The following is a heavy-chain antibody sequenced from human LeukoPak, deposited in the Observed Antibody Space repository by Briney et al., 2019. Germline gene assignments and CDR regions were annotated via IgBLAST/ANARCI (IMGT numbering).Heavy chain of an antibody. D-gene: IGHD2-21*02. J-gene: IGHJ3*01. Sequence: PGGSLRLSCAASGFTFSSYEMNWVRQAPGKGLEWVSYISNSGSTIYYADSVKGRFTISRDNAKKTLHLQMNSLRAEDTAVYYCARGLGHIVVVTAIPDWGQGTMVTVSS. CDR3: ARGLGHIVVVTAIPD. CDR1: GFTFSSYE. CDR2: ISNSGSTI. V-gene: IGHV3-48*03.